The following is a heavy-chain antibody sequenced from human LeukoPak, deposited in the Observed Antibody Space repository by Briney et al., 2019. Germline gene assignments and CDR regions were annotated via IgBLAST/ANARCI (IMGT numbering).Heavy chain of an antibody. CDR3: ARAKYSYGYYYYYYMDV. D-gene: IGHD5-18*01. CDR1: GGTFSSYA. Sequence: GALVKVSCKASGGTFSSYAISWVRQAPGQGLKWMGGIIPIFGTASYAQKFQGRVTITTDESTSTVYMELNSLRSEDTAVYYCARAKYSYGYYYYYYMDVWGKGTTVTVSS. J-gene: IGHJ6*03. CDR2: IIPIFGTA. V-gene: IGHV1-69*05.